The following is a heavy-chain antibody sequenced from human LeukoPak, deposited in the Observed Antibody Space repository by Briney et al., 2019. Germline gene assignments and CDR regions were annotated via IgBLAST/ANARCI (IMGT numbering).Heavy chain of an antibody. J-gene: IGHJ4*02. CDR3: AKDQYYYDSSGYYFSPDY. V-gene: IGHV3-30*18. CDR1: GFTFSNYG. D-gene: IGHD3-22*01. Sequence: GGSLRLSCAASGFTFSNYGMHWVRQAPGKGLEWVAVISYDGSNKYYADSVKGRFTISRDDSKNTLFLQMNSLRAEDTAVYYCAKDQYYYDSSGYYFSPDYWGQGTLVTVSS. CDR2: ISYDGSNK.